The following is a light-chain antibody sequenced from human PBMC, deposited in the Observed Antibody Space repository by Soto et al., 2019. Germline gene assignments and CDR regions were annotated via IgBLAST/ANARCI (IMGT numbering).Light chain of an antibody. CDR3: QQYHIYSWT. J-gene: IGKJ1*01. CDR1: QSISDW. CDR2: RAS. Sequence: DIQMTQSPSTLSASVGDRATISCRASQSISDWLAWYQQKPGKAPRLLIYRASTLQRGVPSRFRGSGSGTEFTLTISDLQPDDFATYFCQQYHIYSWTFGQGTTVGIK. V-gene: IGKV1-5*03.